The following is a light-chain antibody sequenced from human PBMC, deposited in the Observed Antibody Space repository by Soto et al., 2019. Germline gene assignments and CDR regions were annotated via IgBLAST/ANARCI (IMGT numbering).Light chain of an antibody. V-gene: IGKV1-39*01. CDR3: QQSYTQLFA. J-gene: IGKJ3*01. CDR2: AAS. CDR1: QSISNY. Sequence: DIQMTQAPSSLSASVGDRVTITCRASQSISNYLNWYQHKPGKAPKLLIYAASSLQSGVPSRFSGSGSATAFTLTISSLQPEDVETYSCQQSYTQLFAFGPGTNVDI.